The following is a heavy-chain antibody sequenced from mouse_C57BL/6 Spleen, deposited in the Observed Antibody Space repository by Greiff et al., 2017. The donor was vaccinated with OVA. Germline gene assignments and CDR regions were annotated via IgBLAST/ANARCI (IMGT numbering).Heavy chain of an antibody. CDR1: GYTFTSYW. J-gene: IGHJ2*01. Sequence: QVQLKQPGAELVMPGASVKLSCKASGYTFTSYWMHWVKQRPGQGLEWIGEIDPSDSYTNYNQKFKGKSTLTVDKSSSTAYMQLSSLTSEDSAVYYCATGNWDYWGQGTTLTVSS. D-gene: IGHD2-1*01. CDR3: ATGNWDY. V-gene: IGHV1-69*01. CDR2: IDPSDSYT.